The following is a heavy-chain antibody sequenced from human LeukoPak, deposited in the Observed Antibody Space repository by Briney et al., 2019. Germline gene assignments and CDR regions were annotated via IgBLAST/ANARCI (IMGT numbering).Heavy chain of an antibody. D-gene: IGHD4-17*01. CDR2: ISAYNGNT. CDR3: ARSEGDYGDYWGYWYFDL. J-gene: IGHJ2*01. Sequence: ASVKVSCKAPGYTFTSYGISWVRQAPGQGLEWMGWISAYNGNTNYAQKLQGRVTMTTDTSTSTAYMELRSLRSDDTAVYYCARSEGDYGDYWGYWYFDLWGRGTLVTVSS. V-gene: IGHV1-18*01. CDR1: GYTFTSYG.